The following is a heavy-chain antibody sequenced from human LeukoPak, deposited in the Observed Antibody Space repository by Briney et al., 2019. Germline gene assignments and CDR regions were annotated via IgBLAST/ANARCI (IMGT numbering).Heavy chain of an antibody. CDR3: ARRASNYDFWSGYNV. CDR1: EFTFSTYW. CDR2: IKQDGSEK. J-gene: IGHJ6*04. Sequence: GGSLRLSCAASEFTFSTYWMNWVRQAPGKGLEWVASIKQDGSEKNYVDSVKGRFTISRDNAKNSLYLQMNSLGAEDTAVYYCARRASNYDFWSGYNVWGKGTTVTVSS. V-gene: IGHV3-7*01. D-gene: IGHD3-3*01.